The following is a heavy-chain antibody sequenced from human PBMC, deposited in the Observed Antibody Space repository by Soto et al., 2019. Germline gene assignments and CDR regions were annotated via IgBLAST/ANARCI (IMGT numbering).Heavy chain of an antibody. D-gene: IGHD1-26*01. Sequence: QVQLVQSGAEVKKPGASVKVSCKASGYTFTSYEINWVRQATGQGLEWMGWMNPNSGNTGYAQKFQGRVTMTSNTSPSTAYMELSSPRSEDTAMYYCTSERVGAVDYWGQGTLVTVSS. CDR3: TSERVGAVDY. CDR1: GYTFTSYE. V-gene: IGHV1-8*01. CDR2: MNPNSGNT. J-gene: IGHJ4*02.